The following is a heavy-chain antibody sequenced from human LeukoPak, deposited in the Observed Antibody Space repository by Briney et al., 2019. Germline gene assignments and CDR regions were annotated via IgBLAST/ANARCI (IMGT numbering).Heavy chain of an antibody. CDR2: IDGSGVST. J-gene: IGHJ4*02. D-gene: IGHD6-13*01. Sequence: GGSLRLSCAASGITFSSYGMSWVRQAPGKGLEWVSTIDGSGVSTYYAESVKGRFTISRDNSKNTLYLQMSSLRAEDTAVYFCAKDLSTSWYRGFDHWGQGTLVTVSS. CDR1: GITFSSYG. V-gene: IGHV3-23*01. CDR3: AKDLSTSWYRGFDH.